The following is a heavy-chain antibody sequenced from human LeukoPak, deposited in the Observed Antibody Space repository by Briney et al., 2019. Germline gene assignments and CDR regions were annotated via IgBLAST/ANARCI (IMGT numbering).Heavy chain of an antibody. J-gene: IGHJ4*02. CDR3: AREGYYGSGSPPSLYFDY. D-gene: IGHD3-10*01. CDR1: GSTFSSYG. CDR2: IWYDGSNK. Sequence: GGSLRLSCAASGSTFSSYGMHWVRQAPGKGLGWVAVIWYDGSNKYYADSEKGRFTISRDNSKNTLYLQMNSLRPEDTAIYYCAREGYYGSGSPPSLYFDYWGQGTLVTVSS. V-gene: IGHV3-33*01.